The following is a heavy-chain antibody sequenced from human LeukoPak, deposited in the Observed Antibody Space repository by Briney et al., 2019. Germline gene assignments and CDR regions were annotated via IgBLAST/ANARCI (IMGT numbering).Heavy chain of an antibody. CDR1: GFTFSSYD. J-gene: IGHJ4*02. Sequence: QPGGSLRLSCAASGFTFSSYDVHWVRQATGRGLEWVSAMGTAGDTYYAGSVKGRFTISGEDAKNSFYLQMNSLRAGDTAVYYCAALGGSIYWGQGTVVTVSS. D-gene: IGHD1-26*01. V-gene: IGHV3-13*01. CDR3: AALGGSIY. CDR2: MGTAGDT.